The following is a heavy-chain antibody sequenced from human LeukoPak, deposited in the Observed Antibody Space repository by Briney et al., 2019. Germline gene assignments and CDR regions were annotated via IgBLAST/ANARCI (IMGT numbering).Heavy chain of an antibody. V-gene: IGHV3-33*01. D-gene: IGHD2-2*01. Sequence: GGSLRLSCAASGFTFSSYGMHWVRQAPGKGLEWVAVIWYDGSNKYYADSVKGRFTISRDNSKNTLYLQMNSLRAEDTAVYCCARVQESRVVVPAAIDYWGQGTLVTVSS. CDR3: ARVQESRVVVPAAIDY. CDR2: IWYDGSNK. J-gene: IGHJ4*02. CDR1: GFTFSSYG.